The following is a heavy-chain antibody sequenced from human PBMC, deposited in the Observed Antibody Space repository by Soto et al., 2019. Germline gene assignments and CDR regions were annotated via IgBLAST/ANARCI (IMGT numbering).Heavy chain of an antibody. Sequence: QVQLVESGGGVVQPGGSLRLSCSASGFTFSTYAFHWVRQAPGKGLEWVAVIIYDGTKDYYADSVEGRFTISRDNSENTVYLQMHSLRLDDTAVYYCARERDPFDSVSSHDAFHLGGQGTTVTVSS. CDR3: ARERDPFDSVSSHDAFHL. CDR2: IIYDGTKD. V-gene: IGHV3-30-3*01. CDR1: GFTFSTYA. D-gene: IGHD6-6*01. J-gene: IGHJ3*01.